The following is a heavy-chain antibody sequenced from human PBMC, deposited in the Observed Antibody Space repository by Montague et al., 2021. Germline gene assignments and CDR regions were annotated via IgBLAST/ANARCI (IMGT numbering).Heavy chain of an antibody. J-gene: IGHJ6*03. CDR2: TWYDGNNK. CDR1: GFTFSSYA. Sequence: SLRLSCAASGFTFSSYAMHWVRQAPGKGLEWVAVTWYDGNNKYYAVSVKGRFTISRDNSKNTLYLQMNSLRAEDTAIYYCAKNLKKGYYYYMDVWGKGTTVTVSS. V-gene: IGHV3-33*06. CDR3: AKNLKKGYYYYMDV.